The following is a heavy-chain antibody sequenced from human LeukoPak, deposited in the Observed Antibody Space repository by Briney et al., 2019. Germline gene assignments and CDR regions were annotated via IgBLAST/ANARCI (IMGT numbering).Heavy chain of an antibody. CDR1: GGSFSGYY. J-gene: IGHJ6*02. V-gene: IGHV4-34*01. CDR3: ARHLGRYYDFWSGYYLKGDYYYYGMDV. CDR2: INHSGST. Sequence: SSETLSLTCAVYGGSFSGYYWSWIRQPPGKGLEWIGEINHSGSTNYNPSLKSRVTISVDTSKNQFSLKLSSVTAADTAVYYCARHLGRYYDFWSGYYLKGDYYYYGMDVWGQGTTVTVSS. D-gene: IGHD3-3*01.